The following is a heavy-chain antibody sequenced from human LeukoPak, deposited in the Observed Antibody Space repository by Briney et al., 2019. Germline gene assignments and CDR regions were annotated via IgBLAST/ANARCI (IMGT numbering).Heavy chain of an antibody. J-gene: IGHJ6*03. Sequence: SGGSLRLSCAASGFTFSSYSMNWVRQAPGKGLEWVSYISSSSTIYYADSVKGRFTISRDNAKNSLYLQMNSLRAEDTAVYYCARLAPPQYYYYYYYMDVWGKGTTVTVSS. CDR1: GFTFSSYS. CDR2: ISSSSTI. CDR3: ARLAPPQYYYYYYYMDV. V-gene: IGHV3-48*01.